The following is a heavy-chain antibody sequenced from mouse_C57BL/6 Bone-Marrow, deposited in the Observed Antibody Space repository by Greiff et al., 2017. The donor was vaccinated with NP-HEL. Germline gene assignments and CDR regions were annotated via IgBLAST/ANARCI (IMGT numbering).Heavy chain of an antibody. D-gene: IGHD1-1*01. Sequence: QVQLQQSGAELARPGASVKLSCKASGYTFTSYGISWVKQRTGQGLEWIGEIYPRSGNTYYNEKFKGKATLTADKSSSTAYMELRSLTSEDSAVYFCARSLITTVPIPSHFDYWGQGTTRTVSS. J-gene: IGHJ2*01. CDR3: ARSLITTVPIPSHFDY. CDR1: GYTFTSYG. CDR2: IYPRSGNT. V-gene: IGHV1-81*01.